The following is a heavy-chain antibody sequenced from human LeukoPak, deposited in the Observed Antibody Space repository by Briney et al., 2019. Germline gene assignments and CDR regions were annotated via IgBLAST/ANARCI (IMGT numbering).Heavy chain of an antibody. CDR2: IYYSGST. CDR1: GGFISSYY. D-gene: IGHD6-6*01. J-gene: IGHJ6*03. Sequence: SETLSLTCTVSGGFISSYYWSWIRQPPGKGLEWIGYIYYSGSTNYNPSLKSRVTISVDTSKNQFSLKLSSVTAADTAVYYCARTDSSSSYYYYYMDVWCKGTTVTVSS. V-gene: IGHV4-59*01. CDR3: ARTDSSSSYYYYYMDV.